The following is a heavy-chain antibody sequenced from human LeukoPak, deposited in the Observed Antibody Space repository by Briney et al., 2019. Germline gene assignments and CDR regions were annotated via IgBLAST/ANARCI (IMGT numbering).Heavy chain of an antibody. V-gene: IGHV4-59*01. D-gene: IGHD1-26*01. CDR1: GGSISRYY. CDR2: IYYSGST. Sequence: PSETLSLICTVSGGSISRYYWSWIRQPPGGGLEWLGYIYYSGSTDYNPSLKSRVTISVDTSKNQFSLKLSSVTAADTAVYYCARGHRIVGPWGRGTLVTVSS. J-gene: IGHJ5*02. CDR3: ARGHRIVGP.